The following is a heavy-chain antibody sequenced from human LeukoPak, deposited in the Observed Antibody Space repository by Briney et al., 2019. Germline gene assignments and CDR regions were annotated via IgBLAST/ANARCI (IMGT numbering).Heavy chain of an antibody. CDR1: GGSISSGDYY. CDR2: SYYSGST. CDR3: DRVRTEPYGSGSSDAFDI. D-gene: IGHD3-10*01. Sequence: PSQTLSLTCTVSGGSISSGDYYWSWIRQPPGKGLEWIGYSYYSGSTYYTPSLKSRVTISVDTSKNQFSLKLSSVTAADTAVYYCDRVRTEPYGSGSSDAFDIWGQGTMVIVSS. V-gene: IGHV4-30-4*01. J-gene: IGHJ3*02.